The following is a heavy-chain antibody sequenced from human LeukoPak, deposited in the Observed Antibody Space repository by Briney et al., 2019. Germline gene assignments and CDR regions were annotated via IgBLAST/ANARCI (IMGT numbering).Heavy chain of an antibody. V-gene: IGHV1-69*04. Sequence: SVKVSCKASEGTFSSYAISWVRQAPGQGLEWMGRIIPIFGIANYAQEFQGRVTTTADKSTSTAYMELSSLRSEDTAVYYCARHPHCSSTSCYPIIENGENYYGMDVWGQGTTVTVSS. CDR2: IIPIFGIA. CDR1: EGTFSSYA. J-gene: IGHJ6*02. CDR3: ARHPHCSSTSCYPIIENGENYYGMDV. D-gene: IGHD2-2*01.